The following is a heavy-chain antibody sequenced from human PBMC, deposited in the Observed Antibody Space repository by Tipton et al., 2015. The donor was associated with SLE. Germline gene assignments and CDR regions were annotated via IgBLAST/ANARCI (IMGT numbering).Heavy chain of an antibody. CDR1: GGSFSGYY. D-gene: IGHD3-10*01. V-gene: IGHV4-34*01. J-gene: IGHJ5*02. Sequence: TLSLTCAVYGGSFSGYYWSWIRRPPGKGLEWIGEINHSGSTNYNPSLKSRVTISVDTSKNQFSLKLSSVTAADTAVYYCARYGSGPSGFDPWGQGTLVTVSS. CDR2: INHSGST. CDR3: ARYGSGPSGFDP.